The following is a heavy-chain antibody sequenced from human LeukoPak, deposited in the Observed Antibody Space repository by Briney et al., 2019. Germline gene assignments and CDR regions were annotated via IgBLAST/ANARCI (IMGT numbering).Heavy chain of an antibody. CDR3: ARETDPMVRGVSSGY. CDR2: VSPGGVSP. CDR1: GLSFNKDV. D-gene: IGHD3-10*01. V-gene: IGHV3-23*01. J-gene: IGHJ4*02. Sequence: PGGSLRLSCVVSGLSFNKDVMSWFRQAPGKGLEWVSSVSPGGVSPNHADSVKGRFTVSRDDSLNTLYLQMNSLRAEDTAVYYCARETDPMVRGVSSGYWGQGTLVTVSS.